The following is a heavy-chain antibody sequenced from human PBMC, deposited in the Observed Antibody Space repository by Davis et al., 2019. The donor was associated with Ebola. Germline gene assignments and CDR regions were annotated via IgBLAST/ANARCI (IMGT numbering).Heavy chain of an antibody. D-gene: IGHD3-16*01. J-gene: IGHJ6*04. CDR1: GYTFTGYY. CDR3: ARGTRNGAAHYYYYALDV. CDR2: INPNSGGT. V-gene: IGHV1-2*06. Sequence: AASVKVSCKASGYTFTGYYMHWVRQAPGQGLEWMGRINPNSGGTNYAQKFQGRVTMTRDTSTSTAYMELSSLRSDDTAVYYCARGTRNGAAHYYYYALDVWGKGATVTVSS.